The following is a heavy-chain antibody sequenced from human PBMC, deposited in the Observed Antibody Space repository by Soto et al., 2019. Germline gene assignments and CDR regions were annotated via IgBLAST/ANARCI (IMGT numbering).Heavy chain of an antibody. CDR2: IYYSGST. CDR1: GGSVSSGSYY. V-gene: IGHV4-61*01. Sequence: QVQLQESGPGLVKPSETLSLTCTVSGGSVSSGSYYWSWIRQPPGKGLEWIGYIYYSGSTNYNPSLKSRVTISVDTSKNQFSLKLSSVTAADTAVYYCARAYSNYNSYYFDYWGQGTLVTVSS. J-gene: IGHJ4*02. D-gene: IGHD4-4*01. CDR3: ARAYSNYNSYYFDY.